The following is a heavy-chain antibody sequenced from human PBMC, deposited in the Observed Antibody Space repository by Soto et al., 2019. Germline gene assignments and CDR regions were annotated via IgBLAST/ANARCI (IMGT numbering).Heavy chain of an antibody. D-gene: IGHD3-10*01. CDR2: ISAYNGNT. Sequence: GASVKVSCKASGYTFTSYGISWVRQAPGQGLEWMGWISAYNGNTNYAQKLQGRVTMTTDTSTSTAYMELRSLRSDDTAVYYCARGPAYYGSGSYVNYWGQGTLVTVSS. CDR1: GYTFTSYG. CDR3: ARGPAYYGSGSYVNY. V-gene: IGHV1-18*01. J-gene: IGHJ4*02.